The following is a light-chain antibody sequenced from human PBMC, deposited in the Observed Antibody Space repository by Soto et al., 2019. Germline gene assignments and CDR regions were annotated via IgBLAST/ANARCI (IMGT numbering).Light chain of an antibody. V-gene: IGKV3-15*01. CDR3: QQYSNWPQT. J-gene: IGKJ1*01. CDR2: GAS. Sequence: EIVMTQSPATLSVSPGERATLPCRASQSVSSNLAWYQQKPGQAPRLLIYGASTRATGIPARFSGSGSGTEFTLTISSLQSEDFAVYYCQQYSNWPQTFGQGTKVEIK. CDR1: QSVSSN.